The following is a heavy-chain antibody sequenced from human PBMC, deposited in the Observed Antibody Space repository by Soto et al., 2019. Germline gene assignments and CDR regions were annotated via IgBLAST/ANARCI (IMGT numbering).Heavy chain of an antibody. CDR2: IDPSDSYT. CDR1: GYSFTSYW. CDR3: AIHADSSSWYESSNYYYYGMDV. Sequence: GESLKIYCNGSGYSFTSYWISWVRQMPGKGLEWMGRIDPSDSYTNYSPSFQGHVTISADKSISTAYLQWSSLKASDTAMYYCAIHADSSSWYESSNYYYYGMDVWGQGTTVTVSS. V-gene: IGHV5-10-1*01. D-gene: IGHD6-13*01. J-gene: IGHJ6*02.